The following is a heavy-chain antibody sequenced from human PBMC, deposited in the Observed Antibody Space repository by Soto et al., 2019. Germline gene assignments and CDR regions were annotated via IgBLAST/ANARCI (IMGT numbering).Heavy chain of an antibody. CDR3: AREGEQLAPSYYYYYGMDV. CDR1: GYTITSYG. V-gene: IGHV1-18*01. J-gene: IGHJ6*02. CDR2: ISAYNGNT. D-gene: IGHD6-13*01. Sequence: ASVKVSCKASGYTITSYGISWVRQAPGQGLEWMGWISAYNGNTNYAQKLQGRVTMTTDTSTSTAYMELRSLRSDDTAVYYCAREGEQLAPSYYYYYGMDVWGQGTTVTVSS.